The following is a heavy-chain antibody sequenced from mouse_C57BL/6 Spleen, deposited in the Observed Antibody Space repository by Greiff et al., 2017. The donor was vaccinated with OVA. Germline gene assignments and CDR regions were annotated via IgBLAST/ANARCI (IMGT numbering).Heavy chain of an antibody. V-gene: IGHV1-64*01. CDR2: IHPNSGST. D-gene: IGHD1-1*01. CDR3: ANRPYYGSSPFDY. J-gene: IGHJ2*01. Sequence: QVQLQQPGAELVKPGASVKLSCKASGYTFTSYWMHWVKQRPGQGLEWIGMIHPNSGSTNYNEKFKSKATLTVDKSSSTAYMQLRSLTSEDSAVDYCANRPYYGSSPFDYWGQGTTLTVSS. CDR1: GYTFTSYW.